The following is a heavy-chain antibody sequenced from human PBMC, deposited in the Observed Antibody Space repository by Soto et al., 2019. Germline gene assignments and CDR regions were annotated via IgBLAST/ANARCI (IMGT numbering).Heavy chain of an antibody. Sequence: QVQLVQSGAEVKKPGSSVKVSCKASGGTFSSYAISWVRQAPGQGLEWMGGIIPIFGTANYAQKFQGRVTIPANESRSTAYLELSSLGLRERACNSCAEYPPPPTPVWLGGPLGKVAAYWGQETLVTVSS. CDR2: IIPIFGTA. V-gene: IGHV1-69*01. D-gene: IGHD3-22*01. CDR1: GGTFSSYA. J-gene: IGHJ4*02. CDR3: AEYPPPPTPVWLGGPLGKVAAY.